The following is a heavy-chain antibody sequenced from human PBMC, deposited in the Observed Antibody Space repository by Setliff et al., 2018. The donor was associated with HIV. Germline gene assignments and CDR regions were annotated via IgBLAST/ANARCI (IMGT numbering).Heavy chain of an antibody. CDR1: GGSLGGYH. V-gene: IGHV4-34*01. Sequence: SETLSLTCGVYGGSLGGYHWSWIRQPPGKGLEWIGEVTHSGGTKYNPSLKSRVTIPVDTSMNQFSLKLSSVTAADTAVYYCARRSGWSLDYWGQGTLVTVSS. J-gene: IGHJ4*02. D-gene: IGHD6-19*01. CDR2: VTHSGGT. CDR3: ARRSGWSLDY.